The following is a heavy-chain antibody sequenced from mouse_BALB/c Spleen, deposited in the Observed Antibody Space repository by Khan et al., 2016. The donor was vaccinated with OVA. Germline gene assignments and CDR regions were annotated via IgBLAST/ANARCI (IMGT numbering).Heavy chain of an antibody. J-gene: IGHJ1*01. Sequence: QVQLKQSGPGLVAPSQSLSITCTVSGFSFTNHGVSWVRQPPGKGLEWLGVIWGDGSTNYHSALISRLSISQDNSKSNAFLKLSSLPTDDSATYYCAKGGTYFGGYFDVWGAGTTVTVSS. CDR3: AKGGTYFGGYFDV. CDR1: GFSFTNHG. D-gene: IGHD2-10*01. V-gene: IGHV2-3*01. CDR2: IWGDGST.